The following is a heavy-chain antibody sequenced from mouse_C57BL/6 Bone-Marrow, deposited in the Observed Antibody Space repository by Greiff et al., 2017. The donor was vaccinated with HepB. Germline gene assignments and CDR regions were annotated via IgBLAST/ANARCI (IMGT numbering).Heavy chain of an antibody. CDR2: IDPSDSYT. J-gene: IGHJ2*01. CDR3: ARGLPTSYFDY. V-gene: IGHV1-50*01. D-gene: IGHD2-2*01. Sequence: QVQLQQPGAELVKPGASVKLSCKASGYTFTSYWMQWVKQRPGQGLEWIGEIDPSDSYTNYNQKFKGKATLTVDTSSSTAYMQLSSLTSEDSAVYYCARGLPTSYFDYWGQGTTLTVSS. CDR1: GYTFTSYW.